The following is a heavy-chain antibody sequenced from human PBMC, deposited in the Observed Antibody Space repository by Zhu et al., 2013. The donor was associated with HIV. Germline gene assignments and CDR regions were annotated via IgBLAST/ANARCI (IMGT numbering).Heavy chain of an antibody. CDR1: GYTFSSYG. Sequence: QVQLVQSGAEVKKPGASVKVSCRASGYTFSSYGISWVRQAPGQGLEWMGWISAYNGNTNYAEKFQGRVTMTTDTSTSTAYMELRSLRSDDTAVYYCAGTTGTTLPPYYYYYGMDVWGQGTTVTVSS. D-gene: IGHD1-1*01. CDR2: ISAYNGNT. J-gene: IGHJ6*02. V-gene: IGHV1-18*01. CDR3: AGTTGTTLPPYYYYYGMDV.